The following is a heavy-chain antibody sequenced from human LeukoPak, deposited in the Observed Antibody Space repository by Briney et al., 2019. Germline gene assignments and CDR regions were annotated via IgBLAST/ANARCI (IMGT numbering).Heavy chain of an antibody. Sequence: PSETLSLTCAVYGGSFSGYYWSWIRQPPGKGLEWIGEINHSGSTNYNPSLKSRVTISVDTSKNQFSLKLSSVTAADTAVYYCARLNLKYCSSTSCYGGGDYWGQGTLVTVSS. CDR3: ARLNLKYCSSTSCYGGGDY. D-gene: IGHD2-2*01. V-gene: IGHV4-34*01. CDR1: GGSFSGYY. CDR2: INHSGST. J-gene: IGHJ4*02.